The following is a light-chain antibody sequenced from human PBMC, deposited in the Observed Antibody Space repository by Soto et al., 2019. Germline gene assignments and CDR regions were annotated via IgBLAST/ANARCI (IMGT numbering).Light chain of an antibody. CDR2: DAF. CDR1: QSVGSS. Sequence: EIVLTQSPATLSLSPGDRATLSCRANQSVGSSLAWIRQRPGQAPSLVIYDAFNRASGTPARFSGSRSGTDFTLPISSLASADSATYYCQQRSTWPMTFRKGTRLV. J-gene: IGKJ5*01. V-gene: IGKV3-11*01. CDR3: QQRSTWPMT.